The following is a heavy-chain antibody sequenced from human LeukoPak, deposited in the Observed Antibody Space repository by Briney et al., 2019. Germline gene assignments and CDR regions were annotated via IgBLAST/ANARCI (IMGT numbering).Heavy chain of an antibody. V-gene: IGHV3-30*02. CDR2: IRYDGSDK. Sequence: GGSLRLSCAASGFIFTDYGMHWVRQAPGKGLEWLTFIRYDGSDKYYADSVKGRFTISRDNAKNSLYLQMNSLRAEDTAVYYCARDPRRFLEWLSANWFDPWGQGTLVTVSS. J-gene: IGHJ5*02. D-gene: IGHD3-3*01. CDR3: ARDPRRFLEWLSANWFDP. CDR1: GFIFTDYG.